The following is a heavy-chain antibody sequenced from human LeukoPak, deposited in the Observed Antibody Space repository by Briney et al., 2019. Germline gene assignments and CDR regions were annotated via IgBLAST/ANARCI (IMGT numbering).Heavy chain of an antibody. CDR2: MNPNSGNT. Sequence: ASVKVSCKASGYTFTSYGISWVRQAPGQGLEWMGWMNPNSGNTGYAQKFQGRVTMTRNTSISTAYMELSSLRSEDAAVYYCATFSYAGNAGGSVGYWGQGTLVTVSS. CDR3: ATFSYAGNAGGSVGY. CDR1: GYTFTSYG. J-gene: IGHJ4*02. D-gene: IGHD4-23*01. V-gene: IGHV1-8*02.